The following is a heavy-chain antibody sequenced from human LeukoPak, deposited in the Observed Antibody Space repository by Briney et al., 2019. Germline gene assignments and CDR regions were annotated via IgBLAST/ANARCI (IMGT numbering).Heavy chain of an antibody. Sequence: GGSLRLSCAASGSTVSSNYMSWVRQAPGKGLEWVSIIYSDGGTYYADSLKGRFTISRDNSKNTLYLQINSLGAEDTAVYYCARGGNGPFDYWGQGTLVTVSS. D-gene: IGHD3-16*01. V-gene: IGHV3-53*01. CDR3: ARGGNGPFDY. CDR1: GSTVSSNY. CDR2: IYSDGGT. J-gene: IGHJ4*02.